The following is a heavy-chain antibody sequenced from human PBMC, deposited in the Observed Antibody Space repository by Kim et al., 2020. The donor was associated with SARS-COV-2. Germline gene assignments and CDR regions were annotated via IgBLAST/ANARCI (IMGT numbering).Heavy chain of an antibody. Sequence: STISYAASVKGRLTISRGIAKSSLYLQMNSLRAEDTAVYYCVIRGDYFDDWGQGTLVTVSS. J-gene: IGHJ4*02. V-gene: IGHV3-11*01. CDR2: STI. CDR3: VIRGDYFDD. D-gene: IGHD3-10*01.